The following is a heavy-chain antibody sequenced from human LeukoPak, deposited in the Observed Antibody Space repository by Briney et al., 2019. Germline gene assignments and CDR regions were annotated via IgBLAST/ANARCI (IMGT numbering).Heavy chain of an antibody. V-gene: IGHV3-74*03. J-gene: IGHJ4*02. CDR1: GFTFSNYW. D-gene: IGHD1-7*01. CDR2: INTDGTTT. Sequence: VQPGGPLRLSCVASGFTFSNYWIHWVRQAPGKGLVWVSRINTDGTTTTYADSVKGRFTISSDNAKNTGYLQMSRLRADDTALYYCVRSLGTDDFWGQGTLVTVSS. CDR3: VRSLGTDDF.